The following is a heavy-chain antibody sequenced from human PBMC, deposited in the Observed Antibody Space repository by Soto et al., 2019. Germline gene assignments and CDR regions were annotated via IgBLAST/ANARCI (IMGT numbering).Heavy chain of an antibody. D-gene: IGHD2-21*02. CDR3: AKDSRAFCGGDCSKDY. J-gene: IGHJ4*02. V-gene: IGHV3-23*01. CDR1: GFIFSNYA. CDR2: TSFSGGRT. Sequence: WWSLRLSCSASGFIFSNYAMTWFRQGPGRGLEWVSTTSFSGGRTYYADSVKGRFTISRDNSNNTLFLQMSSLRAEDTAIYYCAKDSRAFCGGDCSKDYWGQGTLVTVSS.